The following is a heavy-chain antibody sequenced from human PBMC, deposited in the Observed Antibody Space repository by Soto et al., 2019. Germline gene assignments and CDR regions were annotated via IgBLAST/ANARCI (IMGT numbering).Heavy chain of an antibody. CDR2: IKYDGSEM. D-gene: IGHD6-19*01. CDR3: VRNSGWYNLDH. Sequence: GGSLRILWAVSGFSFSRYCMTWVRQAPGKGLEWVANIKYDGSEMQYAGSVKGRFTISRDNAKNSLDLQMNSLRAEDTAVYFCVRNSGWYNLDHWGQGTLVTVSS. J-gene: IGHJ4*02. CDR1: GFSFSRYC. V-gene: IGHV3-7*03.